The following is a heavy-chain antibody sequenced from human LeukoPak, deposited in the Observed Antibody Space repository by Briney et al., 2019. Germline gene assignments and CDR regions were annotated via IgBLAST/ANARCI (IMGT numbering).Heavy chain of an antibody. J-gene: IGHJ5*02. D-gene: IGHD6-19*01. CDR3: ARDRSILVAGTVNWFDP. V-gene: IGHV1-69*05. CDR2: IIPIFGTA. CDR1: GGTFSSYA. Sequence: SVKVSCKASGGTFSSYAISWVRQAPGQGLEWMGGIIPIFGTANYAQKLQGRVTMTTDTSTSTAYMELRSLRSDDTAVYYCARDRSILVAGTVNWFDPWGQGTLVTVSS.